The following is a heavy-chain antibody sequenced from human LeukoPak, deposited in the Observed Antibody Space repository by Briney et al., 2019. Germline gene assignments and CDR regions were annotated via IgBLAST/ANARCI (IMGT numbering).Heavy chain of an antibody. V-gene: IGHV3-23*01. CDR2: IGGSGGST. CDR3: AKSIRMTTVTTGDAFDV. CDR1: GFTFSSYA. D-gene: IGHD4-17*01. Sequence: GGSLRLSCVASGFTFSSYAMSWVRQAPGKGLEWVSVIGGSGGSTDYADSVKGRFTISRDNSNNTLYLQMNSLRADDTALYNCAKSIRMTTVTTGDAFDVWCQGTMVTVSS. J-gene: IGHJ3*01.